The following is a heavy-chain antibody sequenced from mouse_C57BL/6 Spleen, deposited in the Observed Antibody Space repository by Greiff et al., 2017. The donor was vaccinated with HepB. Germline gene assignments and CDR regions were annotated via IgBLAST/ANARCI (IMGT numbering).Heavy chain of an antibody. Sequence: VQLQQSGAELVKPGASVKLSCKASGYTFTSYWMQWVKQRPGQGLEWIGEIDPSDSYTNYNQKFKGKATLTVDTSSSTAYMQLSSLTSEDSAVYYCARGGLLRGYFDVWGTGTTVTVSS. CDR3: ARGGLLRGYFDV. D-gene: IGHD1-1*01. CDR1: GYTFTSYW. V-gene: IGHV1-50*01. CDR2: IDPSDSYT. J-gene: IGHJ1*03.